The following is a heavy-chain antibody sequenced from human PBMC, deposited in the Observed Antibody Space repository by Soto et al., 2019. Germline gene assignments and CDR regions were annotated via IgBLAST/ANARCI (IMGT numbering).Heavy chain of an antibody. CDR3: ARDYGVRYFEF. D-gene: IGHD3-16*02. CDR1: GVSVSGNY. CDR2: IYSGGDT. J-gene: IGHJ4*02. V-gene: IGHV3-66*01. Sequence: GGSLRLCCAASGVSVSGNYMSWVRQAPGKGLEWISIIYSGGDTFYADSVKGRFLISRDISRNTVYLQMDSLTADDTAMYFCARDYGVRYFEFWGPATLVTVS.